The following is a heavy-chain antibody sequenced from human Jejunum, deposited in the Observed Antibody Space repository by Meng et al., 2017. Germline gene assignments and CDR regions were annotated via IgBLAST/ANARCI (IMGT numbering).Heavy chain of an antibody. J-gene: IGHJ4*02. CDR3: ARDAGSFLDYYFDS. Sequence: QVQLVQSGAEVKKSGASVKVSCKASGYTFSDHYIHWVRQAPGQGLEWMGWTSPDTVGTNYAQKFQGWVTMTRDTSISTAYMELRRLRSDDTAVYYCARDAGSFLDYYFDSWGQGTLVTVSS. CDR1: GYTFSDHY. D-gene: IGHD1-1*01. CDR2: TSPDTVGT. V-gene: IGHV1-2*04.